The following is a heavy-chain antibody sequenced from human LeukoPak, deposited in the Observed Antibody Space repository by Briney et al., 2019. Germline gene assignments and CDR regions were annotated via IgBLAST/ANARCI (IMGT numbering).Heavy chain of an antibody. V-gene: IGHV4-59*01. Sequence: SETLSLTCTVSGGSISNYYWTWIRQPPGKGLEWIGYIYYSGSTRYNPSLESRVTISVDTSKNQFSLKLSSVTAADTAVYYCARRIAATGIYAFDIWGQGTMVTVSS. CDR2: IYYSGST. CDR3: ARRIAATGIYAFDI. J-gene: IGHJ3*02. CDR1: GGSISNYY. D-gene: IGHD6-13*01.